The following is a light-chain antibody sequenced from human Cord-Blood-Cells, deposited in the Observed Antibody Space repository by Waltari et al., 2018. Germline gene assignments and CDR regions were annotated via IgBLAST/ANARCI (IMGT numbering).Light chain of an antibody. Sequence: QSALTQPASVSGSPGQSLTISCTGTSSDVGSYNLVSWYQQHPGNAPKLMIYGGSKRPSGFSNRFSGSKSGNTASLTISGLQAEDEADYYCCSYAGSSTWVFGGGTKLTVL. CDR3: CSYAGSSTWV. CDR2: GGS. J-gene: IGLJ3*02. V-gene: IGLV2-23*01. CDR1: SSDVGSYNL.